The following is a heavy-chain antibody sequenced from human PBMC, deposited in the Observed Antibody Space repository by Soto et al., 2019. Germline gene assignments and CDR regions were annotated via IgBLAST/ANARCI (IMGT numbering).Heavy chain of an antibody. D-gene: IGHD5-12*01. CDR1: GGSITSYY. Sequence: PSETLSLTCTVSGGSITSYYWGWIRQPPGKGLEWIGYIYFSGSANYNPSLKSRVTISVDTSKNQFSLKLSSVTAADTAVYYCARRYSGYGDYWGQGTLVTVSS. CDR3: ARRYSGYGDY. J-gene: IGHJ4*02. CDR2: IYFSGSA. V-gene: IGHV4-59*08.